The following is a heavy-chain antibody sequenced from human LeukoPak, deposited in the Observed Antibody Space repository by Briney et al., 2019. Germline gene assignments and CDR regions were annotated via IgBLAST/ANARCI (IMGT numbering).Heavy chain of an antibody. CDR1: GGSVSTDTSY. CDR3: ARANGTLYYDFWSGYYTSYKQNYYYYGMDV. CDR2: IHHSGSA. Sequence: PSETLSLTCTVSGGSVSTDTSYWSWIRQPPGKGLEWIAYIHHSGSANYNPSLKSRVTISVDTSKNQFSLKLSSVTAADTAVYYCARANGTLYYDFWSGYYTSYKQNYYYYGMDVWGQGTTVTVSS. J-gene: IGHJ6*02. V-gene: IGHV4-61*01. D-gene: IGHD3-3*01.